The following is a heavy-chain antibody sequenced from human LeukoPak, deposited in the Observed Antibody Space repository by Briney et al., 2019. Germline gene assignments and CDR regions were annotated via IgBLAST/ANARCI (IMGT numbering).Heavy chain of an antibody. CDR3: ARSGYSYGLDY. V-gene: IGHV4-34*01. CDR2: INHSGST. Sequence: SETLSLTCAVYGGSFSGYYWSWLRQPPGKGLEWIGEINHSGSTNYNPSLKSRVTISVDPSKNQFSLKLSSVTAADTAVYYCARSGYSYGLDYWGQGTLVTVSS. CDR1: GGSFSGYY. J-gene: IGHJ4*02. D-gene: IGHD5-18*01.